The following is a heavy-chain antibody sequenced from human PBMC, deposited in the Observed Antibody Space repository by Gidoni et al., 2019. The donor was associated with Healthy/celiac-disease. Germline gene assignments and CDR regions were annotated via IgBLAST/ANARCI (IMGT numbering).Heavy chain of an antibody. CDR3: ARDPPGRDGYPGNY. Sequence: EVQLVESGGGLVQPGGSLRLSCAASGFTFSSYSMNWVRQAPGKGLEWVSYISSSSSTIYYADSVKGRFTISRDNAKNSLYLQMNSLRAEDTAVYYCARDPPGRDGYPGNYWGQGTLVTVSS. J-gene: IGHJ4*02. V-gene: IGHV3-48*01. CDR2: ISSSSSTI. CDR1: GFTFSSYS. D-gene: IGHD5-12*01.